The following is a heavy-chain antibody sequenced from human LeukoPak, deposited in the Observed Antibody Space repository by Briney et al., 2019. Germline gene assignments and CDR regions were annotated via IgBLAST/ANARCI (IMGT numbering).Heavy chain of an antibody. J-gene: IGHJ6*03. D-gene: IGHD1-26*01. V-gene: IGHV3-21*01. CDR1: GFSFSSYN. CDR2: ITSSSSYI. CDR3: ARDPYSGSYVDYYYYYYMDV. Sequence: TGGSLRLSCAGSGFSFSSYNMNWVRQAPGKGLEWVSSITSSSSYIYYADSVRGRFTISRDNAKNSLYLQINSLRAEDTAVYYCARDPYSGSYVDYYYYYYMDVWGKGTTVTISS.